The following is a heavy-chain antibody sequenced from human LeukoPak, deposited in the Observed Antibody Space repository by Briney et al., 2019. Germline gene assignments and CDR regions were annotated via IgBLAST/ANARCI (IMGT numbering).Heavy chain of an antibody. CDR3: ARGGDCDILTGYSDFGY. V-gene: IGHV3-30*03. D-gene: IGHD3-9*01. J-gene: IGHJ4*02. CDR2: MSYDGSDK. CDR1: GFTFNTYG. Sequence: GGSLRLSCAASGFTFNTYGMHWVRQAPGKGLEWVAVMSYDGSDKVYADSVKGRFTISRDNSKNTLYLQMNSLRAEDTAVYYCARGGDCDILTGYSDFGYWGQGTLVTVSS.